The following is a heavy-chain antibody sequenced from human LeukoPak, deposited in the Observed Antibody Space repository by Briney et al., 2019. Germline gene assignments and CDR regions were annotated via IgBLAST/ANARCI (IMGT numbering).Heavy chain of an antibody. CDR3: AREVGATYWYFDL. V-gene: IGHV3-30-3*01. Sequence: PGRSLRLSCAASGFTFGSYAMHWVRQAPGKGLEWVAVISYDGSNKYYADSVKGRFTISRDNSKNTLYLQMNSPRAEDTAVYYCAREVGATYWYFDLWGRGTLVTVSS. CDR1: GFTFGSYA. CDR2: ISYDGSNK. J-gene: IGHJ2*01. D-gene: IGHD1-26*01.